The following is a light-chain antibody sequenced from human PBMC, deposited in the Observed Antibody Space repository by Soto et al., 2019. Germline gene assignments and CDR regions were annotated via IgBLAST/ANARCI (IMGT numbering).Light chain of an antibody. J-gene: IGKJ3*01. V-gene: IGKV3-15*01. CDR3: QQRSNWPPFT. CDR1: QSVSSK. Sequence: EIVMTQSPATLSVSPGERATLSCRASQSVSSKLAWYQQKPGQAPRLLIYGASTRATGIPARFSGSGSGTDFTLTISSLEPEDFAVYYCQQRSNWPPFTFGPGTKVDI. CDR2: GAS.